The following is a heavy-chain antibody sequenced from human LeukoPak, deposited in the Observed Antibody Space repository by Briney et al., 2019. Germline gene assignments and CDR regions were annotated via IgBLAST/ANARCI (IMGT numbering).Heavy chain of an antibody. Sequence: PGGSLRLSCAASGFTFSSFWMHWVRQAPGKGLVWVSRIKSDGSTNYADSVEGRFTISRDNAKNTVSLQMNSLRVEDTGVYYCARAPSEIGGYYPEYFRHWGQGTLVTVSS. CDR3: ARAPSEIGGYYPEYFRH. CDR2: IKSDGST. D-gene: IGHD3-22*01. J-gene: IGHJ1*01. V-gene: IGHV3-74*01. CDR1: GFTFSSFW.